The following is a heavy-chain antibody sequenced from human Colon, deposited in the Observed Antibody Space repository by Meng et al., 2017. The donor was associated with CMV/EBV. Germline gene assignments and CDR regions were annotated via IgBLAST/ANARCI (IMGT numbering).Heavy chain of an antibody. CDR2: IKSTTLGGAT. CDR1: GFTFGDYA. D-gene: IGHD6-19*01. Sequence: GESLKISCAASGFTFGDYAMHWVRQAPGKGLEWVGFIKSTTLGGATEYAASVRGRFSISRDDFKNVVYLQMNSLKTEDTAVYYCAREGRGIAVAGTIHYYYGMDVWGQGTTVTVSS. V-gene: IGHV3-49*04. J-gene: IGHJ6*02. CDR3: AREGRGIAVAGTIHYYYGMDV.